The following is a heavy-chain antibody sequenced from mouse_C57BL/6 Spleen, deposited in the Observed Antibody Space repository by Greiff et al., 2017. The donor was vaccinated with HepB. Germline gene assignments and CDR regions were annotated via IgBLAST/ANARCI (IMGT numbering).Heavy chain of an antibody. Sequence: EVKLQQSGAELVRPGASVKLSCTASGFNIKDYYMHWVKQRPEQGLEWIGRIDPEDGDTEYAPKFQGKATMTADTSSNTAYLQLSSLTSEDTAVYYCTTLRNWDYAMDYWGQGTSVTVSS. J-gene: IGHJ4*01. CDR3: TTLRNWDYAMDY. CDR1: GFNIKDYY. D-gene: IGHD4-1*01. V-gene: IGHV14-1*01. CDR2: IDPEDGDT.